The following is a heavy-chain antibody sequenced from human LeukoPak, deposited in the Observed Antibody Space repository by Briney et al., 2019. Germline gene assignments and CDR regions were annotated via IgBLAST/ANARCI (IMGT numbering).Heavy chain of an antibody. V-gene: IGHV4-30-2*01. CDR3: ARGNGWYDDY. Sequence: SETLSLTCAVSGGSISGGGYSWSWIRQPPGKGMEWIGYIYHSGKTYYNPSLKSRVTISVDRSKNQFSLKLSSVTAADTAVYYCARGNGWYDDYWGQGTLVTVSS. CDR1: GGSISGGGYS. D-gene: IGHD6-19*01. J-gene: IGHJ4*02. CDR2: IYHSGKT.